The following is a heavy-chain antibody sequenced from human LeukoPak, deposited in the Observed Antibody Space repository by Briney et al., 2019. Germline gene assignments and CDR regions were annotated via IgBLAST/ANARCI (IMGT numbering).Heavy chain of an antibody. J-gene: IGHJ4*02. CDR3: ARTESAYYDFWSGYSDY. D-gene: IGHD3-3*01. CDR1: GFTFSSYE. V-gene: IGHV3-48*03. CDR2: ISSSGSTI. Sequence: GGCLRLSCAAPGFTFSSYEMNWVRQAPGKGLEWVSYISSSGSTIYYADSVKGRFTISRDNAENSLYLQMNSLRAEDTAVYYCARTESAYYDFWSGYSDYWGQGTLVTVPS.